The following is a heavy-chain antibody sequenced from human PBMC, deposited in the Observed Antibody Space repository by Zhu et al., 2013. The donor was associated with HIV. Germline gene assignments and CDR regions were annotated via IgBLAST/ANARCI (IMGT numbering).Heavy chain of an antibody. CDR3: ARDPRVAAAATGDWYFDL. CDR1: GYTFTAYG. Sequence: QVQLVQSGPEMKKAGASLKVSCTASGYTFTAYGVAWVRQAPGQGLEWIGWMSAVNGNTNYAQKFQGRVTMTRDTSTHTAHMELRSLRFDDTAVYYCARDPRVAAAATGDWYFDLWGRGTLVTVSS. CDR2: MSAVNGNT. D-gene: IGHD6-13*01. J-gene: IGHJ2*01. V-gene: IGHV1-18*04.